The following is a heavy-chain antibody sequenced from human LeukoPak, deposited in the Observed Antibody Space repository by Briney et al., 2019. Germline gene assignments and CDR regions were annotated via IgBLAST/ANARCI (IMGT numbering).Heavy chain of an antibody. CDR1: GGSISSSSYY. J-gene: IGHJ4*02. D-gene: IGHD1-26*01. CDR3: ARLGQLRVLKDY. Sequence: SETLSLTCTVSGGSISSSSYYWGWIRQPPGKGLEWIGSIYYSGSTYYNPSLKSRVTISVDTSKNQFSLKLSSVTAADTAVYYCARLGQLRVLKDYWGQGTLVTASS. V-gene: IGHV4-39*01. CDR2: IYYSGST.